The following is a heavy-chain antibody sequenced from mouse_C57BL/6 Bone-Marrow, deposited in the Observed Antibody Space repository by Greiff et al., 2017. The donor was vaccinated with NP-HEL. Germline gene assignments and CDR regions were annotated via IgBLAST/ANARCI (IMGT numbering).Heavy chain of an antibody. D-gene: IGHD1-1*01. Sequence: VQLQQSGPELVKPGASVKISCKASGSAFSSSWMNWVKQRPGTGLEWIGRLYPGDGDTNYNGKFKGKATLTADKSSSTAYMQLSSLTSEDSAVYFCASITTVVATGYFDYWGQGTTLTVSS. CDR1: GSAFSSSW. CDR3: ASITTVVATGYFDY. J-gene: IGHJ2*01. CDR2: LYPGDGDT. V-gene: IGHV1-82*01.